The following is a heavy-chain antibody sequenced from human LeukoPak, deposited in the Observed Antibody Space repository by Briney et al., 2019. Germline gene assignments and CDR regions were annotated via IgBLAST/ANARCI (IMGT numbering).Heavy chain of an antibody. D-gene: IGHD2-2*01. CDR2: INGDLTNT. CDR1: GFTFTDYW. J-gene: IGHJ5*02. V-gene: IGHV3-74*03. CDR3: ARAMPHDNWFNP. Sequence: GGSLRLSCAASGFTFTDYWMHWVRQVAGKGLVWVSRINGDLTNTTYADSVKGRFTISRDNAKNTLYLQMNSLRAEDTAVYYCARAMPHDNWFNPWGQGSLITVSS.